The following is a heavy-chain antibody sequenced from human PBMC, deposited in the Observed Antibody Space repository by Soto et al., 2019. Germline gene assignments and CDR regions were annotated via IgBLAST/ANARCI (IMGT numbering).Heavy chain of an antibody. V-gene: IGHV4-31*03. J-gene: IGHJ4*02. Sequence: PSETLSLTCTVSGGSISSGGYYWSWIRRHPGQGLEWVGYIYDGGTTYDNPSLKSRVTISVDTSKNQFSLQLSSVTAADTALYYCARVSNEYSGNGAFDYWGLGTLVTVSS. CDR1: GGSISSGGYY. D-gene: IGHD4-4*01. CDR2: IYDGGTT. CDR3: ARVSNEYSGNGAFDY.